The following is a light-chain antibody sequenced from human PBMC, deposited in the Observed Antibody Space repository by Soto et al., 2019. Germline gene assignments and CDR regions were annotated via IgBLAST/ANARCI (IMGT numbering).Light chain of an antibody. V-gene: IGKV3-11*01. CDR3: QQRNSWPPTFT. Sequence: EIVLTQSPATLSLSPGERATISCRASQSVGSFLAWYQQKPGQAPRLLIYDTSIRATGIPARFSGSGSGTDFTLTISSLEPEDLAVYYCQQRNSWPPTFTFGQGTRLEIK. J-gene: IGKJ5*01. CDR2: DTS. CDR1: QSVGSF.